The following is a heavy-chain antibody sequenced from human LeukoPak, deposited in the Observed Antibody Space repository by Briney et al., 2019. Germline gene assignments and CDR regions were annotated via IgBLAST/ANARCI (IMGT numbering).Heavy chain of an antibody. CDR1: GFTFSSYW. Sequence: GGSLRLSCAASGFTFSSYWMHWVRHTPGKGLVWVSRINSDGSTTSYADSVKGRFTISRDNAKNTLYLQMSSLRAEDTAVYYCARARDYGDYVNWFGPWGQGTLVTVSS. V-gene: IGHV3-74*01. CDR2: INSDGSTT. J-gene: IGHJ5*02. D-gene: IGHD4-17*01. CDR3: ARARDYGDYVNWFGP.